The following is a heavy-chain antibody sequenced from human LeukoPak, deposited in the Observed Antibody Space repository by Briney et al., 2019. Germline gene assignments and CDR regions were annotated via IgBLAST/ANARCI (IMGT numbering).Heavy chain of an antibody. Sequence: ASVKVSCKASGYTFTSYGISWVRQAPGQGLEWMGWISAYNGNTNYAQKLQGRVTMTTDTSTSTAYMELRSLRSDDTAVYYCARAFHGGSSHRSKLDYWGQGTLVTVSS. CDR1: GYTFTSYG. CDR3: ARAFHGGSSHRSKLDY. V-gene: IGHV1-18*01. D-gene: IGHD1-26*01. CDR2: ISAYNGNT. J-gene: IGHJ4*02.